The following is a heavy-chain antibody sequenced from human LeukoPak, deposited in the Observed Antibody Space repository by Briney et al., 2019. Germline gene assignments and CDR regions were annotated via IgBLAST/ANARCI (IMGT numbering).Heavy chain of an antibody. D-gene: IGHD1-1*01. CDR1: GFTFSNFA. CDR3: ARGGLEDAFDI. CDR2: ILYDGRNK. V-gene: IGHV3-30*03. Sequence: PGGSLRLSCAASGFTFSNFAIHWVRQAPGKGLEWVAVILYDGRNKYYGDSVEGRFTISRDNSKNTLYLQMNSLRAEDTAVYYCARGGLEDAFDIWGQGTMVTVSS. J-gene: IGHJ3*02.